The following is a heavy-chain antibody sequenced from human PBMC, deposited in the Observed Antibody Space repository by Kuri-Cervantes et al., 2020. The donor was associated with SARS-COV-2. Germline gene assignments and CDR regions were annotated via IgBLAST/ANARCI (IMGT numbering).Heavy chain of an antibody. D-gene: IGHD7-27*01. CDR2: INPNSGGT. Sequence: ASVKVSCKASGYTFTSYGISWVRQAPGQGLEWMGWINPNSGGTNYAQKFQGWVTMTRDTSITTAYMEVSRSDDSAVYYCARGWGPGNFDSWGQGTRVTVAS. J-gene: IGHJ4*02. CDR1: GYTFTSYG. CDR3: ARGWGPGNFDS. V-gene: IGHV1-2*04.